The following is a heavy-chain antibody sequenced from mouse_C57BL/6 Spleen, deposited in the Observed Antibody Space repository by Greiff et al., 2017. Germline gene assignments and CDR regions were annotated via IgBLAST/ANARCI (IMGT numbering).Heavy chain of an antibody. CDR3: ARRKSIPY. V-gene: IGHV1-9*01. CDR1: GYTFTGYW. CDR2: ILPGSGST. J-gene: IGHJ4*01. D-gene: IGHD2-3*01. Sequence: VQLQQSVAELLKPGASVQLSCQATGYTFTGYWIEWVKQRPGHGLEWIGEILPGSGSTNYNEKFKGKATFTADTSSTTAYMQLSRLTTEDYAIDDYARRKSIPYRGQGTLVPVS.